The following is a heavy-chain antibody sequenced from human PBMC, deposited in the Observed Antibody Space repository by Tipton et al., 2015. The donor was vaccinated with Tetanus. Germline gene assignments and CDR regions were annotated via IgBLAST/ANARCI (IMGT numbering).Heavy chain of an antibody. V-gene: IGHV5-51*01. J-gene: IGHJ6*02. Sequence: QLVQSGAEVKKPGESLRISCKASGYEFISYWIAWVRQMPGKGLEWMGVIYPADSDIRNSPSFQGQVTMSVDKSTSAAYLQWRSLKASDSAMYYCARHSGGSEIGYYDDMDVWGQGTTVTVSS. CDR1: GYEFISYW. CDR2: IYPADSDI. D-gene: IGHD3-10*01. CDR3: ARHSGGSEIGYYDDMDV.